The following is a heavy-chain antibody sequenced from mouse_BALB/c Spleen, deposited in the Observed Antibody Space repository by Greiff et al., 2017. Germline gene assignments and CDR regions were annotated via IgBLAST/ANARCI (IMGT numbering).Heavy chain of an antibody. CDR1: GYSFTGYY. V-gene: IGHV1-26*01. CDR2: INPYNGAT. D-gene: IGHD1-1*01. CDR3: ARVGIYYGFDY. Sequence: EVQLQQSGPELVKPGASVKISCKASGYSFTGYYMHWVKQSHVKSLEWIGRINPYNGATSYNQNFKDKASLTVDKSSSTAYMELHSLTSEDSAVYYCARVGIYYGFDYWGQGTTLTVSS. J-gene: IGHJ2*01.